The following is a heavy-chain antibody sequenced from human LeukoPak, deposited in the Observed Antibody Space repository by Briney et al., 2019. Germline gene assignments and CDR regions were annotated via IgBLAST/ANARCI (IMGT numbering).Heavy chain of an antibody. J-gene: IGHJ4*02. CDR1: GFTFSSYA. CDR3: ARQAMVRGVIFDY. Sequence: GGSLRLSCAASGFTFSSYAMSWVRQAPGKGLEWVAVISYDGSNKYYADSVKGRFTISRDNSKNTLYLQMNSLRAEDTAVYYCARQAMVRGVIFDYWGQGTLVTVSS. V-gene: IGHV3-30*04. D-gene: IGHD3-10*01. CDR2: ISYDGSNK.